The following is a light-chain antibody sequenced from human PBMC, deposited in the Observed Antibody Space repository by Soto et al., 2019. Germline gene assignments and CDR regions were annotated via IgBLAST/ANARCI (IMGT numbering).Light chain of an antibody. J-gene: IGKJ4*01. CDR1: QSVRSNS. CDR3: EQYTGAPLT. V-gene: IGKV3-20*01. CDR2: GAS. Sequence: EIVLTQSPDTLSLSPGERATLFCRASQSVRSNSLAWYQQKPGQAPTLLISGASRRATGIPDRFSGGGSGTDFTLTISSLETEDFAMYDGEQYTGAPLTFGRGTKVEN.